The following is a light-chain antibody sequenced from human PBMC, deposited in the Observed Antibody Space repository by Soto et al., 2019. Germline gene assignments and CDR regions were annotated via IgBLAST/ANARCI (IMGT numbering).Light chain of an antibody. CDR1: QSVRNS. J-gene: IGKJ2*01. CDR2: DAS. Sequence: ETRMTQSPATLSVSPGERVTLSCRASQSVRNSVAWYQQRPGQAPCLLIYDASFRATGISARFSGSGSGTEFTLTISGLQSEDFAVYYCQQYATTTYTFGQGTKWISN. CDR3: QQYATTTYT. V-gene: IGKV3-15*01.